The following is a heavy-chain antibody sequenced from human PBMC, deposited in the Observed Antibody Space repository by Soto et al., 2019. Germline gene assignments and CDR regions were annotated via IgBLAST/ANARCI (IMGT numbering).Heavy chain of an antibody. Sequence: QVQLVQSGAEVKKPGASVKVSCKASGYTFTSYDINWVRQATGQGLEWMGWMNPNSGTTGYAQKFQGRVTMTRNPAISTAYTELSSLRWEQTAVYYCARGRGHPHAITIFGVDIYVYYYYYMDVWGKGTTVTVSS. V-gene: IGHV1-8*01. CDR1: GYTFTSYD. CDR3: ARGRGHPHAITIFGVDIYVYYYYYMDV. D-gene: IGHD3-3*01. CDR2: MNPNSGTT. J-gene: IGHJ6*03.